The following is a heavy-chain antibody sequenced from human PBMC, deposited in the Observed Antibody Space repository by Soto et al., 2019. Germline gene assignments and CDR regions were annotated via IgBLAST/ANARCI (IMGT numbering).Heavy chain of an antibody. CDR1: GDSVSSNSAA. V-gene: IGHV6-1*01. CDR2: TYYRSKWYN. J-gene: IGHJ4*02. Sequence: SQTLSLTCAISGDSVSSNSAAWNWIRQSQSRGLEWLGRTYYRSKWYNDYAVSVKSRITINPDTSKNQFSLQLNSVTPEDTAVYYCARVGGGAAAATFDYWGQGTLVTVSS. CDR3: ARVGGGAAAATFDY. D-gene: IGHD6-13*01.